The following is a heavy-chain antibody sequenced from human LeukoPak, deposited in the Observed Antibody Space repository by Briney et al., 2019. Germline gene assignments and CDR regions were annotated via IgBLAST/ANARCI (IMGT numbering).Heavy chain of an antibody. Sequence: SETLSLTCTVSDGSISSSPYHWVWIRQPPGKGLEWIGSIYYSGTTYHNPSLKSRVTISVDTSKNQFSLKLSSVTAADTAVYYCARQRGLYSWFDPWGQGTLVTVSS. V-gene: IGHV4-39*01. CDR3: ARQRGLYSWFDP. D-gene: IGHD3-16*02. CDR1: DGSISSSPYH. CDR2: IYYSGTT. J-gene: IGHJ5*02.